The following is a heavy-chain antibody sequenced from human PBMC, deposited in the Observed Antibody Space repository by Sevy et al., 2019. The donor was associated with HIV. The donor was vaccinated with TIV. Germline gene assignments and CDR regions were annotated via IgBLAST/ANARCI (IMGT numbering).Heavy chain of an antibody. CDR3: ARESSSDWYLDY. V-gene: IGHV3-33*01. Sequence: GGSLRLSCTASGFILSRYVMHWVRQAPGKGLEWVAGIWYDGSNKYYADSVKGRFTISRDNSKNTLTLQMNSLRAEDTAVYYCARESSSDWYLDYWGQGTLVTVSS. CDR2: IWYDGSNK. D-gene: IGHD2-2*01. J-gene: IGHJ4*02. CDR1: GFILSRYV.